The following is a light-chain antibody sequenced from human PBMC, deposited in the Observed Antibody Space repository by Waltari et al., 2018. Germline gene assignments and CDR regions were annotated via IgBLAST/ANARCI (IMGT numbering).Light chain of an antibody. J-gene: IGLJ2*01. Sequence: SYDLPQTPSVHVFPGQTASLTYPGSKLGAKYVSWFQQKPDQSPVLVNYQDNKRPSGIPERVSGSNSRNTATRTSSGTRAVDEAAYYCQAWDSSHVVFGGGTKLAVL. CDR2: QDN. CDR1: KLGAKY. V-gene: IGLV3-1*01. CDR3: QAWDSSHVV.